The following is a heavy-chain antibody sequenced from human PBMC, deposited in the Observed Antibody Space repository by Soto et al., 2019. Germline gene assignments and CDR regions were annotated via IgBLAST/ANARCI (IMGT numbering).Heavy chain of an antibody. D-gene: IGHD2-15*01. J-gene: IGHJ4*02. CDR3: ATASGGCSFEFPY. CDR2: IIPILGIA. Sequence: QVQLVQSGAEVKKPGSSVKVSCKASGGTFSSYTISWVRQAPGQGLEWMGRIIPILGIANYAQMFQGRVTITADKSTSTAYMELSSRGSEETADYYCATASGGCSFEFPYWGQGTLVTVSS. V-gene: IGHV1-69*02. CDR1: GGTFSSYT.